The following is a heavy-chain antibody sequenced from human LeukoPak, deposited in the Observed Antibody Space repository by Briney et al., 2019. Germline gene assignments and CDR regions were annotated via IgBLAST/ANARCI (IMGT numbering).Heavy chain of an antibody. CDR2: IRYDGSNK. J-gene: IGHJ4*02. Sequence: GGSLRLSCAASGFTFSSYGVHWVRQAPGKGLEWVTFIRYDGSNKYYADSVKGRFTVSRDNSKNTLYLQMNSLRAEDTAVYYCAKPQDYYDSSGYPRFDYWGQGTLVTVSS. V-gene: IGHV3-30*02. D-gene: IGHD3-22*01. CDR1: GFTFSSYG. CDR3: AKPQDYYDSSGYPRFDY.